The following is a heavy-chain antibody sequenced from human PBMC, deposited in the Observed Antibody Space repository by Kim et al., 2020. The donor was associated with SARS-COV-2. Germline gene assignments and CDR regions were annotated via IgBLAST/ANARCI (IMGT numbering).Heavy chain of an antibody. V-gene: IGHV3-30*18. D-gene: IGHD6-25*01. CDR2: ILYDGSTQ. CDR1: GLIFRNYG. J-gene: IGHJ4*02. Sequence: GGSLRLSCAASGLIFRNYGMHWVRQAPGKGLEWVSFILYDGSTQYYADSVKGRFTISRDNSKNTLFLQMSSLRPEDTAVYYCVKGGGSTPADRDYCGQ. CDR3: VKGGGSTPADRDY.